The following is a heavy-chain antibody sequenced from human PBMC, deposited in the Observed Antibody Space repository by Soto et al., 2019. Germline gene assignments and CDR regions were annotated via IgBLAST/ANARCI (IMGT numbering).Heavy chain of an antibody. V-gene: IGHV3-33*01. CDR3: ARDISAFDAFDI. CDR2: IWYDGSNK. J-gene: IGHJ3*02. D-gene: IGHD3-3*02. Sequence: PGGSLRLSCAASGFTFSSYGMHWVRQAPGKGLEWVAVIWYDGSNKYYADSVKGRFTISRDNSKNTLYLQMNSLRAEDTAVYYCARDISAFDAFDIWGQGTMVTVSS. CDR1: GFTFSSYG.